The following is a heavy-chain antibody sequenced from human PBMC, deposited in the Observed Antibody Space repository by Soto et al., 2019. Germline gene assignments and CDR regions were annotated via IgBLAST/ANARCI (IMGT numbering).Heavy chain of an antibody. J-gene: IGHJ3*02. CDR1: GYTFTSYG. D-gene: IGHD6-13*01. V-gene: IGHV1-69*13. CDR3: ATEPPIAAAGTLPGAFDI. Sequence: ASVKVSCKASGYTFTSYGISWVRQAPGQGLEWMGGIIPIFGTANYAQKFQGRVTITADESTSTAYMELSSLRSEDTAVYYCATEPPIAAAGTLPGAFDIWGQGTMVTVSS. CDR2: IIPIFGTA.